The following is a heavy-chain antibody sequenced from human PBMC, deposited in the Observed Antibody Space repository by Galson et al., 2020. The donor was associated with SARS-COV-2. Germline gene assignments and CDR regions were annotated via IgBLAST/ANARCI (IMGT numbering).Heavy chain of an antibody. CDR2: IYYSGST. CDR1: GGSISSYY. CDR3: ARGAAAAGTRLGYWFDP. Sequence: SETLSLTCTVSGGSISSYYWSWIRQPPGKGLEWIGYIYYSGSTNYNPSLKSRVTISVDTSKNQFSLKLSSVTAADTAVYYCARGAAAAGTRLGYWFDPWGQGTLVTVSS. D-gene: IGHD6-13*01. V-gene: IGHV4-59*01. J-gene: IGHJ5*02.